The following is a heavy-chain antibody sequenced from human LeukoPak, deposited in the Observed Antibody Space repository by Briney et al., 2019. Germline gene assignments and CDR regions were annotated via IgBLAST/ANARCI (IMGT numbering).Heavy chain of an antibody. J-gene: IGHJ4*02. V-gene: IGHV3-23*01. CDR3: ARGTAWYSSSWYFDY. CDR2: IGGSGGSA. CDR1: GFTFSSYA. D-gene: IGHD6-13*01. Sequence: PGGSLRLSCAASGFTFSSYAMTWVRQAPGKGLEWVSGIGGSGGSAYYADSVKGQFTISRDNSKNTLYLQMNSLRADDTAVYYCARGTAWYSSSWYFDYWGQGTLVTVSS.